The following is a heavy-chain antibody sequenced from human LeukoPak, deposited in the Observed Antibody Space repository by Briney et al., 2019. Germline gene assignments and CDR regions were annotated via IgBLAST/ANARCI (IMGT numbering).Heavy chain of an antibody. V-gene: IGHV3-48*01. CDR3: AKKSFRDGLLYGDFDY. J-gene: IGHJ4*02. CDR1: GFTFSSYS. Sequence: PGGSLRLSCAASGFTFSSYSMNWVRQAPGKGLEWVSYISSSSNTIYYADSVKGRFTISRDNAKNSLYLQMNSLRAEDTAVYYCAKKSFRDGLLYGDFDYWGQGTLVTVSS. D-gene: IGHD4-17*01. CDR2: ISSSSNTI.